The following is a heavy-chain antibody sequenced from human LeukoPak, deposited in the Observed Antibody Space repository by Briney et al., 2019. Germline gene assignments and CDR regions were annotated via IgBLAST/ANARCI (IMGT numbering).Heavy chain of an antibody. V-gene: IGHV3-23*01. CDR1: GFTFSSYA. Sequence: GGSLRLSCAASGFTFSSYAMSWVRQVPGKGLEWVSSISGSGGRTYYADSVKGRFTISRDNSKNTLYLQMNSLRAEDTAVYYCAKVRMMEGFDPWGQGTLVTVSS. CDR3: AKVRMMEGFDP. D-gene: IGHD3-16*01. CDR2: ISGSGGRT. J-gene: IGHJ5*02.